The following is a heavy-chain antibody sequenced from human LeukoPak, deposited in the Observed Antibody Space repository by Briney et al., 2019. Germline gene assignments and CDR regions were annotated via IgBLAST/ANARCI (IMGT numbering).Heavy chain of an antibody. CDR3: ARGASVVAGSDDAFDI. J-gene: IGHJ3*02. CDR1: GFTFSSYE. V-gene: IGHV3-21*01. CDR2: ISTSSSYI. D-gene: IGHD6-19*01. Sequence: GGSLRLSCAASGFTFSSYEMNWVRQAPGKGLEWVSSISTSSSYIYYADSVKGRFTISRDNAKNSLYLQMSSLRVDDTAVYYCARGASVVAGSDDAFDIWGQGTMVTVSS.